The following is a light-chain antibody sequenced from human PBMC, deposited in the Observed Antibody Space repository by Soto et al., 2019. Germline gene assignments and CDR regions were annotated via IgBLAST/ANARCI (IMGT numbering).Light chain of an antibody. CDR2: GAS. J-gene: IGKJ4*01. Sequence: LTQSRGTLSLGPGVSAARPRRASQSVTNNYLAWFQQKPGQAPRLLMYGASSRATGIPDRFSGSGSGTDFTLAITRLEPEDFAVYYCQQYGSTVTFGGGTKVDI. CDR1: QSVTNNY. V-gene: IGKV3-20*01. CDR3: QQYGSTVT.